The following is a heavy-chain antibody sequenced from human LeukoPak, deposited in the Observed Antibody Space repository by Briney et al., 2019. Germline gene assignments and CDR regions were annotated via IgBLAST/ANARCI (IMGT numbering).Heavy chain of an antibody. D-gene: IGHD5-18*01. CDR3: ARDSADTAMALYYYYMDV. V-gene: IGHV4-30-4*08. J-gene: IGHJ6*03. CDR1: GGSISSGDYY. CDR2: IYYSGST. Sequence: SSETLSLTCTVSGGSISSGDYYWSWIRQPPGKGLEWSGYIYYSGSTYYNPSLKSRVTISVDTSKHQFSLKLSSVTAADTAVYYCARDSADTAMALYYYYMDVWGKGTTVTVSS.